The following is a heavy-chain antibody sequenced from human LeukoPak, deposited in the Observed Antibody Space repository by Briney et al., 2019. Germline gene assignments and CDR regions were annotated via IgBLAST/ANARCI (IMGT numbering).Heavy chain of an antibody. CDR3: ARDLGKIAVAGYFDY. Sequence: GGSLRLSCAASGFTFSSYSMNWVRQAPGKVLEWVSYISSSSSTIYYADSVKGRFTISRDNAKNSLYLQMNSLRDEDTAVYYCARDLGKIAVAGYFDYWGQGTLVTVSS. CDR1: GFTFSSYS. CDR2: ISSSSSTI. V-gene: IGHV3-48*02. D-gene: IGHD6-19*01. J-gene: IGHJ4*02.